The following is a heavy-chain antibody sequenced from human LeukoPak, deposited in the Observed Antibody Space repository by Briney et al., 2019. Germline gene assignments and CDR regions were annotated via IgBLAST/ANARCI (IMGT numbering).Heavy chain of an antibody. V-gene: IGHV3-30-3*01. D-gene: IGHD2-15*01. CDR3: ARGLVALGDY. J-gene: IGHJ4*02. CDR2: ISYDGSNK. Sequence: GRSLRLSCAASGFTFSSYAMHWVRQAPGKGLEWVAVISYDGSNKYYADSVKGRFTISRDNSKNTLYLQMNSLRAEDTAVYYCARGLVALGDYWGQGTLVTVSS. CDR1: GFTFSSYA.